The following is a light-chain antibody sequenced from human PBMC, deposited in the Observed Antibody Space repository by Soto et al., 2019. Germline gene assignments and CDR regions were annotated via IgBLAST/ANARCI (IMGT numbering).Light chain of an antibody. J-gene: IGKJ4*01. CDR3: HQRSNWPPLT. Sequence: EIVLTQSPATLSLSPGERATLSYRASQSVSSYLAWYQQKPGQAPRLLIYDTSNRATGIPARFSGSGSGTDFTLTISSLEPEDFAIYYCHQRSNWPPLTFGGGTKVEIK. CDR2: DTS. V-gene: IGKV3-11*01. CDR1: QSVSSY.